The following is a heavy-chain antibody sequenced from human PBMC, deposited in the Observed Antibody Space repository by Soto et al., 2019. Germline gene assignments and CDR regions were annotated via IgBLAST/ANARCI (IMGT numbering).Heavy chain of an antibody. CDR2: IIPIFGTA. J-gene: IGHJ6*02. Sequence: ASVKVSCKASGGTFSSYAISWVRQAPGQGLEWMGGIIPIFGTANYAQKFQGRVTITADESTSTAYMELSSLRSEDTAVYYCARARDYAILPGHPPYYYYGMDVWGQGTTVTVS. CDR3: ARARDYAILPGHPPYYYYGMDV. V-gene: IGHV1-69*13. CDR1: GGTFSSYA. D-gene: IGHD3-9*01.